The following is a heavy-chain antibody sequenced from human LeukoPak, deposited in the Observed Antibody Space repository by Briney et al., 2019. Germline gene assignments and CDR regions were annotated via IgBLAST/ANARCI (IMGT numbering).Heavy chain of an antibody. J-gene: IGHJ5*02. D-gene: IGHD6-19*01. CDR1: GFTFSSYE. CDR2: ISYDGSNK. V-gene: IGHV3-30*18. Sequence: GGSLRLSCAASGFTFSSYEMNWVRQAPGKGLEWVAVISYDGSNKYYADSVKGRFTISRDNSKNTLYLQMNSLRAEDTAVYYCAKEGGQWLDWFDPWGQGTLVTVSS. CDR3: AKEGGQWLDWFDP.